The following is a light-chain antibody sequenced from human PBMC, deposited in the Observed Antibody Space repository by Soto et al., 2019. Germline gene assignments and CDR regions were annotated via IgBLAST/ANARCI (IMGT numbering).Light chain of an antibody. CDR1: QTINSW. CDR2: KAS. CDR3: QQYNSYSYT. J-gene: IGKJ2*01. V-gene: IGKV1-5*03. Sequence: DIQMTQSPSTLSASVGDRVTITCRASQTINSWLAWYQQKPGKAPKLLIYKASALRTGVPSRFSGSGSGTVFTLTISSLQPDDYATYYCQQYNSYSYTFGQGTKLEIK.